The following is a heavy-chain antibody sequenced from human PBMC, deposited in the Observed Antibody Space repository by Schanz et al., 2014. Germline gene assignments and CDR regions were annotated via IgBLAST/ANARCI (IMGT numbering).Heavy chain of an antibody. CDR3: ARDWGQGYFGSGEH. CDR1: GFIFTGYF. V-gene: IGHV1-2*06. D-gene: IGHD3-10*01. J-gene: IGHJ4*02. CDR2: FNPGTGGA. Sequence: QVQLVQSGAEVKKPGDSVTVSCKVSGFIFTGYFIHWIRQAPGQGLEWMGRFNPGTGGANFAEKFQGRVDMTSDSSIKTYAMEPPRLISDDTAVYYCARDWGQGYFGSGEHWGQGTLVTVSS.